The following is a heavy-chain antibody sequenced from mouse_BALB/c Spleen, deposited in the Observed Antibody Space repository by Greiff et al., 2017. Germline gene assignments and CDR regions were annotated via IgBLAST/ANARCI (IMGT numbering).Heavy chain of an antibody. CDR3: ARYDYDGPYNYAMDY. CDR2: INPSNGRT. CDR1: GYTFTSYW. V-gene: IGHV1S81*02. Sequence: VQLQQPGAELVKPGASVKLSCKASGYTFTSYWMHWVKQRPGQGLEWIGEINPSNGRTNYNEKFKSKATLTVDKSSSTAYMQLSSLTSEDSAVYYCARYDYDGPYNYAMDYWGQGTSVTVSS. J-gene: IGHJ4*01. D-gene: IGHD2-4*01.